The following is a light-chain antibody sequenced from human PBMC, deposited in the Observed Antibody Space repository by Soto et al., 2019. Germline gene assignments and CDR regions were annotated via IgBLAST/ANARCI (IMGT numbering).Light chain of an antibody. Sequence: DIVMTQSPLSLPVTPGEPASISCRSSHRLLHSSGYNCLDWYLQRPGQPPQLLIYLGYNRATCGPDRFSGSVSGTEFTLRISRGESEDVGTYYCMQRLPTPLTFGGGTKVEIK. V-gene: IGKV2-28*01. CDR3: MQRLPTPLT. J-gene: IGKJ4*01. CDR1: HRLLHSSGYNC. CDR2: LGY.